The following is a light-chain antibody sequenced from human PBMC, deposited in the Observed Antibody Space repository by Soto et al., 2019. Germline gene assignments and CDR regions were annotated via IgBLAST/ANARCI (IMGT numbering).Light chain of an antibody. CDR2: SNN. CDR3: AEWDDGLKAVV. CDR1: SSNIGSNT. Sequence: QSVLTQPPSASGTPGQRVTISCSGSSSNIGSNTVNWYQQLPGTDPKLLIYSNNQRPSGVPDRFSGSKSGTSASLAISGLQSEDEADCDRAEWDDGLKAVVFGGGSTQTVL. V-gene: IGLV1-44*01. J-gene: IGLJ2*01.